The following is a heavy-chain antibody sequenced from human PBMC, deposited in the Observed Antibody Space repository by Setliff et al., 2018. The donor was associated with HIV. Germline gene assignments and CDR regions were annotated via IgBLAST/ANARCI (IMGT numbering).Heavy chain of an antibody. Sequence: SETLSLTCAVSGASITTHYWGWIRQPPGKGLQWIAHISYSGRTTYSPSLKRRVTLSLDTSNNQISMRLTSVTAADTAFYYCARMKYYDYTWGSSRPTFDYWGLGTLVTV. CDR2: ISYSGRT. J-gene: IGHJ4*02. CDR3: ARMKYYDYTWGSSRPTFDY. D-gene: IGHD3-16*02. CDR1: GASITTHY. V-gene: IGHV4-59*11.